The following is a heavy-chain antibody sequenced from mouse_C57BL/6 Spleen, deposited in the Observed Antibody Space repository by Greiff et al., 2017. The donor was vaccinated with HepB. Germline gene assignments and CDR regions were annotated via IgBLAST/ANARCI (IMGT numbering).Heavy chain of an antibody. V-gene: IGHV5-4*01. CDR3: ARERGKTAQATGYAMDY. J-gene: IGHJ4*01. CDR1: GFTFSSYA. D-gene: IGHD3-2*02. CDR2: ISDGGSYT. Sequence: EVQRVESGGGLVKPGGSLKLSCAASGFTFSSYAMSWVRQTPEKRLEWVATISDGGSYTYYPDNVKGRFTISRDNAKNNLYLQMSHLKSEDTAMYYCARERGKTAQATGYAMDYWGQGTSVTVSS.